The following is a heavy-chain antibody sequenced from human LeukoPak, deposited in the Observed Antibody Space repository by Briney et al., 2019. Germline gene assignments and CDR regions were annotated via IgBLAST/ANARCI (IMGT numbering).Heavy chain of an antibody. J-gene: IGHJ5*02. CDR2: IYYSGST. V-gene: IGHV4-39*01. CDR3: ARRGSTMVRGVIRYWFDP. D-gene: IGHD3-10*01. Sequence: SETLSLTCTVSGGSISSSSYYWGWIRQPPGKGLEWIGSIYYSGSTYYNPSLKSRVTISVDTSKNQFSLKLSSVTAADTAVYYCARRGSTMVRGVIRYWFDPWGQGTLVTVSS. CDR1: GGSISSSSYY.